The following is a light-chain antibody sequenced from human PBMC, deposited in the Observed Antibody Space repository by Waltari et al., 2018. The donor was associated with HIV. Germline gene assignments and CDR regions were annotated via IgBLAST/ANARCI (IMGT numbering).Light chain of an antibody. Sequence: EIVLTQSPATLSLSPGERSTLSCRASPSVSSHLAWYQQKPGQSPRLLVYDAFNSATGIPARFSGSGSGTDFTLTISSLEPEDFAVYYCQQRSNWPHTFGQGTKLEIK. J-gene: IGKJ2*01. CDR1: PSVSSH. CDR2: DAF. V-gene: IGKV3-11*01. CDR3: QQRSNWPHT.